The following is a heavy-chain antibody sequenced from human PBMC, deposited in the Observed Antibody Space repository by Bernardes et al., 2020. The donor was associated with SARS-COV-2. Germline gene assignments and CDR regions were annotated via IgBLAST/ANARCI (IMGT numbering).Heavy chain of an antibody. Sequence: ASVKVSCKTSGYTFTDFYIHWLRQAPGQRLEWMGWIDPKSGATNYEQKFQGRVTMTRDASSSTVYMELNWLRVDDTAMYYCASRHSSFTFYGLDVWGQGTSVIVSS. V-gene: IGHV1-2*02. CDR1: GYTFTDFY. CDR3: ASRHSSFTFYGLDV. J-gene: IGHJ6*02. D-gene: IGHD6-19*01. CDR2: IDPKSGAT.